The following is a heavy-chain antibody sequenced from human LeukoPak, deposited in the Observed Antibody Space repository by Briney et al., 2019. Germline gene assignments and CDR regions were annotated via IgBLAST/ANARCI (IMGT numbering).Heavy chain of an antibody. Sequence: PGGSLRLSCAASGFTFSSYSMNWVRQAPGKGLEWVSYISSSSTIYYADSVKGRFTISRDNAKNTLYLQMNSLRAEDTAVYYCARDFRGPGPWGQGTLVTVSS. CDR1: GFTFSSYS. D-gene: IGHD3-10*01. V-gene: IGHV3-48*04. CDR2: ISSSSTI. CDR3: ARDFRGPGP. J-gene: IGHJ5*02.